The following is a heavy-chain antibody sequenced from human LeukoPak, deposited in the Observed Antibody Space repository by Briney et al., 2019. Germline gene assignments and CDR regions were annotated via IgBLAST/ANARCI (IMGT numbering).Heavy chain of an antibody. CDR3: AKVLRYFDWLFFDY. V-gene: IGHV3-53*01. CDR2: IYSGGST. CDR1: GFTVSSNY. Sequence: GGSLTLSCAASGFTVSSNYMSWVRQAPGKGLEWVSVIYSGGSTYYADSVKGRFTISRDNSKNTLYLQMNSLRAEDTAVYYCAKVLRYFDWLFFDYWGQGTLVTVSS. J-gene: IGHJ4*02. D-gene: IGHD3-9*01.